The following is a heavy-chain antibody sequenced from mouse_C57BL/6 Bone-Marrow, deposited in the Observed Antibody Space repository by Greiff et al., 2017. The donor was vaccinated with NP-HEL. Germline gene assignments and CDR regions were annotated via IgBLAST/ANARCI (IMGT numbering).Heavy chain of an antibody. D-gene: IGHD1-1*01. Sequence: VKLQQSGAELVRPGTSVKMSCKASGYTFTNYWIGWAKQRPGHGLEWIGDIYPGGGYTNYNEKFKGKATLTADKSSSTAYMQFSSLTSEDSAIYYCARWITTVGAGDYFDYWGQGTTLTVSS. CDR1: GYTFTNYW. V-gene: IGHV1-63*01. J-gene: IGHJ2*01. CDR2: IYPGGGYT. CDR3: ARWITTVGAGDYFDY.